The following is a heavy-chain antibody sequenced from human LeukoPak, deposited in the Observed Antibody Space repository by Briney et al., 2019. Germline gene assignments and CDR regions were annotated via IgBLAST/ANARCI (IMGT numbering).Heavy chain of an antibody. Sequence: PGGSLRLSCAASGFTFSSYAMHWVRQAPGKGLEWVAVISYDGSNKYYADSVKGRFTISRDNSKNTLYLQMNSLRAEDTAVYYCAGESRGGDYFDYWGQGTLVTVSS. D-gene: IGHD2-21*01. J-gene: IGHJ4*02. V-gene: IGHV3-30*01. CDR1: GFTFSSYA. CDR2: ISYDGSNK. CDR3: AGESRGGDYFDY.